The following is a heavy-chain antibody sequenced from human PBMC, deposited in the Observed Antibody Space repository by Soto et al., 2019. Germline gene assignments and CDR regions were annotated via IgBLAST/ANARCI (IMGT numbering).Heavy chain of an antibody. CDR1: GFTFSSYG. Sequence: GGSLRLSCAASGFTFSSYGMSWVRQAPGKGLEWVSSINDSGDTYYGDSVKGRFTISRDNSKNTLYLQMNSLSAEDTAVYYCAKRVAYSNSSAYFDYWAQGTLVTVSS. CDR2: INDSGDT. J-gene: IGHJ4*02. V-gene: IGHV3-23*01. CDR3: AKRVAYSNSSAYFDY. D-gene: IGHD6-6*01.